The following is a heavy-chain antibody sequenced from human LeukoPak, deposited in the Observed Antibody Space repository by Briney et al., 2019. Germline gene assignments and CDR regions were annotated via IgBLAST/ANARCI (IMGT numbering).Heavy chain of an antibody. V-gene: IGHV3-30*02. CDR1: GFMFSNYA. CDR3: AKDRPNYYDSSGHYYRRNGDY. D-gene: IGHD3-22*01. J-gene: IGHJ4*02. CDR2: IRHDGNDK. Sequence: GGSLRLSCAASGFMFSNYALHWVRQAPGKGLEWVAFIRHDGNDKYYGDSVKGRFVVSRDNSRDTVSLQMNSLRAEDTAVYYCAKDRPNYYDSSGHYYRRNGDYWGQGTLVTVSS.